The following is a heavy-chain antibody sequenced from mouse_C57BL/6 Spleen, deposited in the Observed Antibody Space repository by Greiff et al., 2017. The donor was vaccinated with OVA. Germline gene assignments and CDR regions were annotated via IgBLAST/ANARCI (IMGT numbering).Heavy chain of an antibody. J-gene: IGHJ3*01. V-gene: IGHV1-82*01. CDR1: GYAFSSSW. CDR2: IYPGDGDT. CDR3: ARGEGSSYDWFAY. Sequence: QVHVKQSGPELVKPGASVKISCKASGYAFSSSWMNWVKQRPGKGLEWIGRIYPGDGDTNYNGKFKGKATLTADKSSSTAYMQLSSLTSEDSAVYFCARGEGSSYDWFAYWGQGTLVTVSA. D-gene: IGHD1-1*01.